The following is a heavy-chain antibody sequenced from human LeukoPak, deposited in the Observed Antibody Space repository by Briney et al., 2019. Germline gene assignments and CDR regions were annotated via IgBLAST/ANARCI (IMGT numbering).Heavy chain of an antibody. CDR1: GYTFTSYG. J-gene: IGHJ5*02. Sequence: ASVNVSCKASGYTFTSYGISWVRQAPGQGLEWMGRINPNSGGTNYAQKFQVRVTMTRDTSISTAYMELSRLTSDDTAVYYCARGIPVAGENCFDPWGQGTLVTVSS. D-gene: IGHD6-19*01. CDR2: INPNSGGT. CDR3: ARGIPVAGENCFDP. V-gene: IGHV1-2*06.